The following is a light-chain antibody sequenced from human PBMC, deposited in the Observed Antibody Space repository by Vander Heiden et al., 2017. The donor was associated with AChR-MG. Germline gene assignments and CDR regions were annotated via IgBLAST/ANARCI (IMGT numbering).Light chain of an antibody. J-gene: IGKJ5*01. Sequence: EIVLTQSPATLSLSPGERATLSCRASPSISRHLAWYQQKPSHAPRLLMYDAANRATGIAARFSGSGCGTGFTLTISSRGPEDFAVYYCQQRNNGPRQISFGQGTRLEIK. V-gene: IGKV3-11*01. CDR2: DAA. CDR1: PSISRH. CDR3: QQRNNGPRQIS.